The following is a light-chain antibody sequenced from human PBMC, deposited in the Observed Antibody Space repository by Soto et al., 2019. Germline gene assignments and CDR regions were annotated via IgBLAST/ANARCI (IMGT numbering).Light chain of an antibody. J-gene: IGKJ1*01. CDR2: GAS. CDR3: QQYVSSPWT. V-gene: IGKV3-20*01. CDR1: QSISSSY. Sequence: EIVLTQSPGTLSLSPGERATLSCRASQSISSSYLAWYQQKPGQAPRPFIYGASSRATGIPDRFSGSGSGTDFTLTISRLEPEDFAVYYCQQYVSSPWTFGQGTKVEIK.